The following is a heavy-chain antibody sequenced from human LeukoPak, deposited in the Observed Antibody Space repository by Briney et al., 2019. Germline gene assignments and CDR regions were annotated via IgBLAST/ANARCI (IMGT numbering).Heavy chain of an antibody. CDR2: IYHSGST. CDR3: ARVKRGFWSGYYYYYMDV. J-gene: IGHJ6*03. Sequence: SETLSLTCAVSGYSISSGYYWGWIRQPPGKGLEWIGSIYHSGSTYYNPSLKSRVTISVDTSQNQFSLKLSSVTAADTAVYYCARVKRGFWSGYYYYYMDVWGKGTTVTVSS. D-gene: IGHD3-3*01. CDR1: GYSISSGYY. V-gene: IGHV4-38-2*01.